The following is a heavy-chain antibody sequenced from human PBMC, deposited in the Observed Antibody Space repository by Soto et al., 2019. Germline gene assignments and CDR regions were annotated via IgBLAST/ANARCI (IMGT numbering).Heavy chain of an antibody. J-gene: IGHJ4*02. CDR3: AKECRIAARPAALCY. CDR1: GFTFSSYA. Sequence: PGGSLSLSCAASGFTFSSYAMSWVRQAPGTGLEWVSDISGSGGSTYYADSVKGRFTISRDNSKNTLYLQMNSLRAEDTAVYYCAKECRIAARPAALCYWGQGTLVTVSS. V-gene: IGHV3-23*01. D-gene: IGHD6-6*01. CDR2: ISGSGGST.